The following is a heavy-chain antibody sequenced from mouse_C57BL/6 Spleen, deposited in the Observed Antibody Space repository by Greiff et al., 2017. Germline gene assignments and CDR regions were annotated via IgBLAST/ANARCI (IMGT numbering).Heavy chain of an antibody. CDR2: IRNKANGYTT. V-gene: IGHV7-3*01. CDR1: GFTFTDYY. D-gene: IGHD2-1*01. J-gene: IGHJ1*03. CDR3: ARLYGNYVWYFDV. Sequence: EVKLVESGGGLVQPGGSLSLSCAASGFTFTDYYMSWVCQPPGKALEWLGFIRNKANGYTTEYSASVKGRFTISRDNSQSILYLQMNALRAEDSATYYCARLYGNYVWYFDVWGTGTTVTVSS.